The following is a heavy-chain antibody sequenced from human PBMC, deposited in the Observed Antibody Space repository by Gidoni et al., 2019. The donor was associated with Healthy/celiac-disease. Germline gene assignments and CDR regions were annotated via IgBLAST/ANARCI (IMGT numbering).Heavy chain of an antibody. J-gene: IGHJ6*02. D-gene: IGHD3-22*01. CDR1: GFTFRRYG. Sequence: QLQLVASGGGVVPPVRSLRLSFAASGFTFRRYGMHWVRQAPGQGRECVGVRLYDGSNKYYADGGKGRLNIGRDNSKNTRYLQMNSLRAEDTGVYYCAKAPYDSSGYDYYYYGMDVWGQGTTVTVSS. V-gene: IGHV3-30*18. CDR2: RLYDGSNK. CDR3: AKAPYDSSGYDYYYYGMDV.